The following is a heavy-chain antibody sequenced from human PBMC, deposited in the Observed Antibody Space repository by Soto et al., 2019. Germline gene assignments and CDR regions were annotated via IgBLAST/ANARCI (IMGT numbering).Heavy chain of an antibody. V-gene: IGHV1-58*01. CDR3: AADPPDYDFWSGYYGTVYYYGMDV. J-gene: IGHJ6*02. D-gene: IGHD3-3*01. Sequence: SVKVSCKASGFTFTSSAVQWVRQARGQRLEWIGWIVVGSGNTNYAQKFQERVTITRDMSTSTAYMELSSLRSEDTAVYYCAADPPDYDFWSGYYGTVYYYGMDVWGQGTTVTVSS. CDR2: IVVGSGNT. CDR1: GFTFTSSA.